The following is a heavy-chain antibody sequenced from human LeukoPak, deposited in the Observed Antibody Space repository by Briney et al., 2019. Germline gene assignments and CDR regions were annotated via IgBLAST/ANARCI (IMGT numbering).Heavy chain of an antibody. CDR1: GGSISSYY. V-gene: IGHV4-59*01. Sequence: SETLSLTCTVSGGSISSYYWSWIRQPPGKGLEWIGYIYYSGSTNYNPSLKSRVTISVDTSKNQFSLKLSSVTATDTAVYYCARAYYYGSGSSLNYYYYYMDVWGKGTTVTVSS. D-gene: IGHD3-10*01. J-gene: IGHJ6*03. CDR2: IYYSGST. CDR3: ARAYYYGSGSSLNYYYYYMDV.